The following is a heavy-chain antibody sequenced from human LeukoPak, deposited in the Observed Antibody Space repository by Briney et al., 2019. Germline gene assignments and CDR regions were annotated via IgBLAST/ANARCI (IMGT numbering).Heavy chain of an antibody. CDR2: ISYDGSTI. V-gene: IGHV3-30*18. CDR1: GFTFSSYG. D-gene: IGHD1-1*01. CDR3: AKDFPNWNLDF. Sequence: GGSLRLSCAASGFTFSSYGIHWVRLTPGKGLEWVAVISYDGSTIYYGDSVKGRFTISRDNSKNTIYLQMNSLRVEDTAVYYSAKDFPNWNLDFWGQGTLVTVSS. J-gene: IGHJ4*02.